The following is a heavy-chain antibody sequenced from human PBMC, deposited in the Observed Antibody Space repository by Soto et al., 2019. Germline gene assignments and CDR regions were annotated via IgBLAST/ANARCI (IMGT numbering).Heavy chain of an antibody. D-gene: IGHD3-9*01. CDR1: GYSFTNYW. Sequence: GESLKISCKGSGYSFTNYWIGWVRQMPGKGLEWMGSIFPGDSDTRYSPSFQGQVIISADKSISTAYLQWSSLKASDTAMYYCARLAEGTGYPYYYYYGMDVWGQGTTVTVSS. V-gene: IGHV5-51*01. CDR3: ARLAEGTGYPYYYYYGMDV. J-gene: IGHJ6*02. CDR2: IFPGDSDT.